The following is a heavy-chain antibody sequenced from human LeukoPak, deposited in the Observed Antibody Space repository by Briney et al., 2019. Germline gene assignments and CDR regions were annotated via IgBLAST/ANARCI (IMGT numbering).Heavy chain of an antibody. CDR2: IIPMSGSP. CDR3: ARENIVATMLVGI. D-gene: IGHD5-12*01. CDR1: GFTFSSYA. V-gene: IGHV1-69*06. Sequence: GGSLRPSCAASGFTFSSYAISWVRQAPGQGLEWMGGIIPMSGSPNYAQKFQGRVTITADKSTSTAYMELSSLRSDDTAMYYCARENIVATMLVGIWGQGTLVTVSS. J-gene: IGHJ4*02.